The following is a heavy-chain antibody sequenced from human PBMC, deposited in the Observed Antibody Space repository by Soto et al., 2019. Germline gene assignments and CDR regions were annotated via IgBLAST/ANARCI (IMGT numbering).Heavy chain of an antibody. D-gene: IGHD5-18*01. V-gene: IGHV4-34*01. Sequence: QVQLHHWGAGLLKPSETLSLTCAVYGGSFSDSYWSWIRQPPGKGLEWIGEINHSGSTNYNPSLKSRVTISADTSKNQFSLKLSSVTAADTAVYYCARGAGYNPFDYWGQGALVTVSS. J-gene: IGHJ4*02. CDR2: INHSGST. CDR3: ARGAGYNPFDY. CDR1: GGSFSDSY.